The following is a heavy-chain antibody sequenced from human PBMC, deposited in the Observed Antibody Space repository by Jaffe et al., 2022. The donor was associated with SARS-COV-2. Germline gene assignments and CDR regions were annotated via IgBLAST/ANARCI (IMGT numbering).Heavy chain of an antibody. J-gene: IGHJ4*02. Sequence: EVQLVESGGGLVKPGGSLRLSCAVSGFTLSNAWMTWVRQAPGKGLEWVGRLKSKTVGGTTDYAAPVKGRFTISRDDSEDTLYLQMNSLKTEDTAVYYCTTDLHVNSRGIDYWGQGTLVTVSS. CDR2: LKSKTVGGTT. CDR1: GFTLSNAW. CDR3: TTDLHVNSRGIDY. D-gene: IGHD1-20*01. V-gene: IGHV3-15*01.